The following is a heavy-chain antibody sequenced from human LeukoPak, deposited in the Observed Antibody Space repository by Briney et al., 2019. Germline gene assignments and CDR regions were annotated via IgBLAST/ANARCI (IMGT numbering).Heavy chain of an antibody. D-gene: IGHD5-18*01. CDR1: GFTFTSYA. CDR2: ISGSGGNT. V-gene: IGHV3-23*01. J-gene: IGHJ4*02. Sequence: GGSLRLSCAASGFTFTSYAMSWVRQAPGKGLEWVSAISGSGGNTYYADSVKGRFTISRDDSKNTLSLQMNSLRAEDTAVYYCAKARGVQLWFLDYWGQGTLVTVSS. CDR3: AKARGVQLWFLDY.